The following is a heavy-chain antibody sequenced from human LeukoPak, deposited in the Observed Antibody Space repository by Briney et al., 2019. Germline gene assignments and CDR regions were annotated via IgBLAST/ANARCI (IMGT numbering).Heavy chain of an antibody. V-gene: IGHV3-48*01. CDR3: ARFAAGGSYYYYMDV. Sequence: PGGSLRLSCAASGFTSSSYTMNWVRQPPGKGLEWVSNIGTSSTTIYYADFVKGRFTISRDNAKNSLYLQMNSLRADDTAVYYCARFAAGGSYYYYMDVWGKGTTVTVSS. D-gene: IGHD6-25*01. J-gene: IGHJ6*03. CDR1: GFTSSSYT. CDR2: IGTSSTTI.